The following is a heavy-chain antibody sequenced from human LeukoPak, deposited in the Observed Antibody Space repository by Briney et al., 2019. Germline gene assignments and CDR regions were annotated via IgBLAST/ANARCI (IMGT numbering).Heavy chain of an antibody. D-gene: IGHD5-12*01. J-gene: IGHJ4*02. V-gene: IGHV1-24*01. Sequence: ASVKVSCKVSGYTLTELSMHWVRQAPGKGVEWTGGFDPEDGETIYAQKFQGRVTITEDTSTDTAYMALSSLRSEDTAVYYCATVINNPIVATIGWGYWGQGTLVTVSS. CDR1: GYTLTELS. CDR3: ATVINNPIVATIGWGY. CDR2: FDPEDGET.